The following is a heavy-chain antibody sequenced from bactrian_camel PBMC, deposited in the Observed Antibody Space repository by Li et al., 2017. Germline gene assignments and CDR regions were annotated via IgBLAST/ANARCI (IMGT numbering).Heavy chain of an antibody. CDR2: IFGTET. J-gene: IGHJ4*01. CDR1: GFTLSANH. V-gene: IGHV3S63*01. D-gene: IGHD5*01. CDR3: VSAWAGWADFEY. Sequence: HVQLVESGGDSVQAGGSLRLSCTGSGFTLSANHVAWFRQTPGYEREGVAGIFGTETYYSDSAKGRFTISIDRAVNTVYLQMNSLKPEDTAVYYCVSAWAGWADFEYWGQGTQVTVS.